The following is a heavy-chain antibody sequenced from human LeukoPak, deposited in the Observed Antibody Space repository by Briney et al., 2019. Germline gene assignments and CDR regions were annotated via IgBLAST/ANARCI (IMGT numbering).Heavy chain of an antibody. D-gene: IGHD6-13*01. Sequence: SETLSLTCTVSGGSISSSSYYWGWIRQPPGKGLEWIGEIYHSGSTNYNPSLKSRVTISVDKSKNQFSLKLSSVTAADTAVYYCAGNIAAAGLFDYWGQGTLVTVSS. CDR1: GGSISSSSYY. V-gene: IGHV4-39*07. J-gene: IGHJ4*02. CDR2: IYHSGST. CDR3: AGNIAAAGLFDY.